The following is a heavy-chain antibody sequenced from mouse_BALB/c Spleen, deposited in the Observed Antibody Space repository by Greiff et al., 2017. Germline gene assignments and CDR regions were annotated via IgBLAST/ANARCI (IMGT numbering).Heavy chain of an antibody. CDR1: GFSLTGYG. V-gene: IGHV2-6-7*01. CDR3: ARDPSYYYGSSSYAMDY. CDR2: IWGDGST. Sequence: QVQLKESGPGLVAPSQSLSITCTVSGFSLTGYGVNWVRQPPGKGLEWLGMIWGDGSTDYNSALKSRLSISKDNSKSQVFLKMNSLQTDDTARYYCARDPSYYYGSSSYAMDYWGQGTSVTVSS. J-gene: IGHJ4*01. D-gene: IGHD1-1*01.